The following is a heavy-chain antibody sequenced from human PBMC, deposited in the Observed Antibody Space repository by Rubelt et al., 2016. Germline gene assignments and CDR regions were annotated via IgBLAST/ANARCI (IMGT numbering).Heavy chain of an antibody. Sequence: APGQGLEWMGWISAYNGNTNYARKLQGRVTMTTDTSTSTAYMELRSLRSDDTAVYYCARVSGTANNWFDPWGQGTLVTVSS. D-gene: IGHD1-1*01. J-gene: IGHJ5*02. CDR2: ISAYNGNT. CDR3: ARVSGTANNWFDP. V-gene: IGHV1-18*01.